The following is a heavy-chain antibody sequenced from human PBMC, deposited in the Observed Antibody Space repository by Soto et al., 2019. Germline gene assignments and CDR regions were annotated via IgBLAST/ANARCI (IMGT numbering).Heavy chain of an antibody. CDR2: MIPIFDTA. CDR3: ARSMVRFLEWLYHGMDV. J-gene: IGHJ6*02. Sequence: SVKVSCKASGGTFSSYSISWVRQAPGEGLEWMGGMIPIFDTANYAQKFQGRVTITADKSTSTAYMELSSLRSEDTAVYYCARSMVRFLEWLYHGMDVWGQGTTVTVSS. V-gene: IGHV1-69*06. CDR1: GGTFSSYS. D-gene: IGHD3-3*01.